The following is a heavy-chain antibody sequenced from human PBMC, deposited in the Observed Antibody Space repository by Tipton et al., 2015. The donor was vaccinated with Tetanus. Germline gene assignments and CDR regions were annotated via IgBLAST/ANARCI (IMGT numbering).Heavy chain of an antibody. Sequence: SLRLSCAASGFTFSSDWMHWVRQAPGKGLGWVSRIKRDGSSISYEDSVKGRFTISRDNSMSTLYLQMENLRPEDTAVYYCAKDWGSSGWYNWFDPWGQGTLVTVSS. D-gene: IGHD6-19*01. V-gene: IGHV3-74*01. J-gene: IGHJ5*02. CDR3: AKDWGSSGWYNWFDP. CDR1: GFTFSSDW. CDR2: IKRDGSSI.